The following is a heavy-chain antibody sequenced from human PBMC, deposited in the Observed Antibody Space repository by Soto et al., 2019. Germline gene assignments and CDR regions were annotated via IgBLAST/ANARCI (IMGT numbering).Heavy chain of an antibody. Sequence: ASVKVSCKASGYTFTSYYMHWVRQAPGKGLEWMGGFDPEDGETIYAQKFQGRVTMTEDTSTDTAYMELSSLRSEDTAVYYCARGSDLNAMDVWGQGTTVTVSS. V-gene: IGHV1-24*01. CDR3: ARGSDLNAMDV. J-gene: IGHJ6*02. D-gene: IGHD2-21*01. CDR1: GYTFTSYY. CDR2: FDPEDGET.